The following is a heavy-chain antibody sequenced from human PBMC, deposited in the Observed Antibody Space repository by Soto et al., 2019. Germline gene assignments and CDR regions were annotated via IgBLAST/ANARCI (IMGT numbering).Heavy chain of an antibody. J-gene: IGHJ4*02. Sequence: QVQLVQSGAEVKKPESSVKVSCKAPRGIFSTYAISWLRQAPRKGLEWMGGIIPMFGTANYAQRFQDRVTITADESTNTVYMELSSLRAEDTAVYFCASGIQLWLRRINNGYSGWGQGTLVTVSS. V-gene: IGHV1-69*12. CDR1: RGIFSTYA. CDR2: IIPMFGTA. D-gene: IGHD5-18*01. CDR3: ASGIQLWLRRINNGYSG.